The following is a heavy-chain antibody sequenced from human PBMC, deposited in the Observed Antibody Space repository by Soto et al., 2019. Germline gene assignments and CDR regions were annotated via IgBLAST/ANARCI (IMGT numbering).Heavy chain of an antibody. CDR3: ASDCSSTSCYFLSYYYGMDV. D-gene: IGHD2-2*01. V-gene: IGHV4-39*01. J-gene: IGHJ6*02. CDR1: GGSISSSSYY. CDR2: IYYSGST. Sequence: SETLSLTCTVSGGSISSSSYYWGWIRQPPGKGLEWIGSIYYSGSTYYNPSLKSRVTISVDTPKNQFSLKLSSVTAADTAVYYCASDCSSTSCYFLSYYYGMDVWGQGTTVTVSS.